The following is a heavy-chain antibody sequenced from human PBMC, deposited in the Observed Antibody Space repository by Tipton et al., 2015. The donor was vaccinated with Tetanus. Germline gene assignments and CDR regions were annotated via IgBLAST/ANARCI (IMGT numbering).Heavy chain of an antibody. D-gene: IGHD5-18*01. CDR3: ATHLPGYSPWVGG. Sequence: QLVQSGAEVKKPGESLRISCKGSGYSFTSYWISWVRQMPGKGLEWMGRIDPSDSYTDYSPSFQGHVTISADKSISTAYLQWSSLKASDTAMYHCATHLPGYSPWVGGWGQGTLVTVSS. V-gene: IGHV5-10-1*01. J-gene: IGHJ4*02. CDR1: GYSFTSYW. CDR2: IDPSDSYT.